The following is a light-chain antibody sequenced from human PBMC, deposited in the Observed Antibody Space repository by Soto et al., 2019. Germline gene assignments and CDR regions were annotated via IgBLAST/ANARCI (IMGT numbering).Light chain of an antibody. CDR2: DAP. CDR3: QQYGSSHRT. V-gene: IGKV3-20*01. Sequence: EIVLTQSPGTLSLSPGERATLSCRASQSVNSNYLAWYQQKPGQAPRLLIFDAPSRATGIPDRFSGSGSETDFTLTISRLEPEDFAVYYCQQYGSSHRTFGQGTKVDIK. J-gene: IGKJ1*01. CDR1: QSVNSNY.